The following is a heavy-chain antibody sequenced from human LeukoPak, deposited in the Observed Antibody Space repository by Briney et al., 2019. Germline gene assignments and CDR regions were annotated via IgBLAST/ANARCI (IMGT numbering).Heavy chain of an antibody. J-gene: IGHJ5*02. D-gene: IGHD3-10*01. Sequence: PGGSLRLSCAASGFTFSSYWMHWVRQAPGKGLVWVSRINSDGSSTSYADSVKGRFPISRDNAKNMLYLQMNSLRAEDTAVYYCARDTVLWFGESYDPYNWFDPWGQGTLVTVSS. CDR2: INSDGSST. V-gene: IGHV3-74*01. CDR3: ARDTVLWFGESYDPYNWFDP. CDR1: GFTFSSYW.